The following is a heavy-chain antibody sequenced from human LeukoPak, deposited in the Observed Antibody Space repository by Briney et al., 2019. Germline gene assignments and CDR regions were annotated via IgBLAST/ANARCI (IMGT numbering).Heavy chain of an antibody. J-gene: IGHJ4*02. CDR1: GFTFSSYD. CDR3: AKVAWSSSGSDY. D-gene: IGHD6-19*01. Sequence: GGSLRLSCAASGFTFSSYDMSWVRQAPGKGLEWVSGINKSGGGTYYADSVKGRFTMSRDNSKNTLFLQMNSLRAEDTAVYYCAKVAWSSSGSDYWGQGTLVTVSS. V-gene: IGHV3-23*01. CDR2: INKSGGGT.